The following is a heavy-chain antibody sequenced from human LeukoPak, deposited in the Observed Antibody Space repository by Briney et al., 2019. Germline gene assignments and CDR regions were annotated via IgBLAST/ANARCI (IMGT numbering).Heavy chain of an antibody. Sequence: MTAETLSLTCAVYGEPFSGYYWRWIRQPPGKGMEWLGEINHTGSTNYTPSLKSRVTITVDTSKIQFSLKLSSVTAADTAVYYCARGRLTYYYYYMDVWGKGTTVTVSS. CDR2: INHTGST. CDR3: ARGRLTYYYYYMDV. V-gene: IGHV4-34*01. CDR1: GEPFSGYY. J-gene: IGHJ6*03.